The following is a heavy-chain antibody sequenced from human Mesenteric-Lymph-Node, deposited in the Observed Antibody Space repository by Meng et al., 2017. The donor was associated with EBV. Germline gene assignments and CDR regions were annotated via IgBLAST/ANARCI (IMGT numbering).Heavy chain of an antibody. Sequence: GRLQEAGPGLVKPSGTRSLTCAVSGGSIRSSNWWSWVRQPPGKGLEWIGEIYHSGRTSYNPSLKSRVSLSVEKSKNHFSLNLSSVTAADTAVYYCARVTVTGGYYFDYWGQGSLVTVFS. D-gene: IGHD4-17*01. CDR3: ARVTVTGGYYFDY. CDR1: GGSIRSSNW. V-gene: IGHV4-4*02. J-gene: IGHJ4*02. CDR2: IYHSGRT.